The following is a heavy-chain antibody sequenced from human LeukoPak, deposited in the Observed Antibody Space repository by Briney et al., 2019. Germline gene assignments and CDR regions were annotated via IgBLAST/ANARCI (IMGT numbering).Heavy chain of an antibody. CDR2: IIPIFGTA. J-gene: IGHJ4*02. CDR3: ARGPTGFLEWLSLD. Sequence: GSSVKVSCTASGGTFTIYAISWVRQAPGQGLEWMGGIIPIFGTANYAQKFQGRVTITTDESTSTAYMELSSLRSEGTAVYYCARGPTGFLEWLSLDWGQGTLVTVSS. D-gene: IGHD3-3*01. CDR1: GGTFTIYA. V-gene: IGHV1-69*05.